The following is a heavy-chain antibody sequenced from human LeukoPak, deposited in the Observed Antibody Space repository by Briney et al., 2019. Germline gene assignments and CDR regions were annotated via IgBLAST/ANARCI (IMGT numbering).Heavy chain of an antibody. CDR3: ARLLGYCSSTSCPGYFDY. D-gene: IGHD2-2*01. Sequence: GGSLRLSCAASGFTFSSYAMSWVRQAPGKGLEWVSAISGSGGSTYYADSVKGRFTISRDNSKNTLYLQMNSLRAEDTAVYYCARLLGYCSSTSCPGYFDYWGQGTLVTVSS. J-gene: IGHJ4*02. V-gene: IGHV3-23*01. CDR2: ISGSGGST. CDR1: GFTFSSYA.